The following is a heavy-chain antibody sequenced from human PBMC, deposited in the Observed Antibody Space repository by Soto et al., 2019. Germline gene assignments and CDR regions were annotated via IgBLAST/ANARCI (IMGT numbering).Heavy chain of an antibody. CDR2: ISGSGGST. CDR1: GFTFSNYG. Sequence: TGGSLRLSCAASGFTFSNYGMHRVRQAPGKGLEWVSAISGSGGSTYYADSVKGRFTISRDNSKNTLYLQMNSLRAEDTAVYYYAKEWFYDSSVWFFDYWGQGTLVTVSS. D-gene: IGHD3-22*01. CDR3: AKEWFYDSSVWFFDY. J-gene: IGHJ4*02. V-gene: IGHV3-NL1*01.